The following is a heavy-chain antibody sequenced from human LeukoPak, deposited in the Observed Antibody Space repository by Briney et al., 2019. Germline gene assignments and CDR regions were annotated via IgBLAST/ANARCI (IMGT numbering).Heavy chain of an antibody. D-gene: IGHD2-15*01. CDR3: AKDYSESRVADVFFEY. J-gene: IGHJ4*02. CDR2: ITSGFTP. Sequence: PGGSVRLSCAASGLTFSDYAMSWFRQAPGKGLDWVSGITSGFTPHYADSVKGRFTISRDNSKNTFHLQLNSLRAEDTAVYYCAKDYSESRVADVFFEYWGQGTLVTVSS. V-gene: IGHV3-23*01. CDR1: GLTFSDYA.